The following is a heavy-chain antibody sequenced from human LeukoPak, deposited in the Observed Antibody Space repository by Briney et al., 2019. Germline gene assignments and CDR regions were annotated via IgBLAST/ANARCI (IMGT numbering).Heavy chain of an antibody. Sequence: PGGSLRLSCAASGFTFSSYWMSWVRQAPGKGLEWVANIKQDGSEKYYVDSVKGRFTISRDNAKNSLYLQMNSLRAEDTAVYYCARDSYYYDSSGYYSLPLDYWGQGTLVTVSS. CDR3: ARDSYYYDSSGYYSLPLDY. V-gene: IGHV3-7*01. J-gene: IGHJ4*02. CDR1: GFTFSSYW. D-gene: IGHD3-22*01. CDR2: IKQDGSEK.